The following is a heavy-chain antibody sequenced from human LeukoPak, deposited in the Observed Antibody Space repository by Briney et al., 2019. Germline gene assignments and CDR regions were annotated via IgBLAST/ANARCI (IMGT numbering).Heavy chain of an antibody. J-gene: IGHJ4*02. CDR3: ARFGDYGDYSFDY. D-gene: IGHD4-17*01. V-gene: IGHV3-48*03. Sequence: GGSLRLSCAASGFSFSSYEMNWVRQAPGKGLEWVSYISSSGSTMYYADSVKGRFTISRDNAKNSLYLQMNSLRAEDTAVYYCARFGDYGDYSFDYWGQGTLVTVSS. CDR2: ISSSGSTM. CDR1: GFSFSSYE.